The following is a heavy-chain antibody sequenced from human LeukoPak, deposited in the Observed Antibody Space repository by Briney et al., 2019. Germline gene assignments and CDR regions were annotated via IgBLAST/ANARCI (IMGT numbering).Heavy chain of an antibody. CDR2: IYYSGST. CDR3: ARRSSGGSCYFGCWFDP. D-gene: IGHD2-15*01. J-gene: IGHJ5*02. Sequence: SETLSLTCTVSGGSISSYYWGWIRQPPGKGLEWIGSIYYSGSTYYNPSLKSRVTISVDTSKNQFSLKLSSVTAADTAVYYCARRSSGGSCYFGCWFDPWGQGTLVTVSS. V-gene: IGHV4-39*01. CDR1: GGSISSYY.